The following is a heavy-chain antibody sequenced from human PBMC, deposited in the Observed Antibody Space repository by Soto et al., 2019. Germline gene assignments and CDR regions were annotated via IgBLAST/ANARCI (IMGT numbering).Heavy chain of an antibody. D-gene: IGHD3-16*01. CDR3: VGGRSYGDY. CDR1: GFSFRNYG. CDR2: IWADGSKQ. V-gene: IGHV3-33*01. J-gene: IGHJ4*02. Sequence: QVQLVESGGGVVQPGRSLRLSCDASGFSFRNYGMHWVRQAPGKGLEWVAVIWADGSKQYYADSVKGRFTISRDNSKSTRYLQMNTLGVEDTALFYCVGGRSYGDYGGQGAPVTVSP.